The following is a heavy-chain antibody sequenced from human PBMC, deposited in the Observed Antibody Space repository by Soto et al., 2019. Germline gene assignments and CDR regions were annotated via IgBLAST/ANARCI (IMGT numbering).Heavy chain of an antibody. CDR2: IIPIFGTA. J-gene: IGHJ4*02. Sequence: QVQLVQSGAEVKKPGASVKVSCKASGYTFSSYAISWVRQAPGQGLEWMGGIIPIFGTANYAQKFQGRVTITADESTSTAYMELSSLRSEDTAVYYCARVGAAAGKATFDYWGQGTLVTVSS. D-gene: IGHD6-13*01. CDR1: GYTFSSYA. CDR3: ARVGAAAGKATFDY. V-gene: IGHV1-69*01.